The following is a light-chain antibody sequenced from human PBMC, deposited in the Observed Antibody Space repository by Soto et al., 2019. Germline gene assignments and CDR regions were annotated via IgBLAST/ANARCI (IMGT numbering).Light chain of an antibody. CDR2: DAS. Sequence: DIPLTQSPSTLSASVGDRVTSTCRASQSISSWLAWYQQKPGKAPKLLIYDASSLESGVPSRFSGSGSGTEFTLTISSLQPDDFATYYCQQYNSYSMTSGQRTKVDI. CDR3: QQYNSYSMT. V-gene: IGKV1-5*01. J-gene: IGKJ1*01. CDR1: QSISSW.